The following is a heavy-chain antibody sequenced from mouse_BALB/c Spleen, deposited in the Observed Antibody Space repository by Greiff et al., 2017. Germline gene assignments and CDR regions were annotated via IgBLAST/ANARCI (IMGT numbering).Heavy chain of an antibody. V-gene: IGHV14-3*02. J-gene: IGHJ2*01. CDR3: ARWVYGNYEGY. CDR2: IDPANGNT. Sequence: VQLQQSGAELVKPGASVKLSCTASGFNIKDTYMHWVKQRPEQGLEWIGRIDPANGNTKYDPKFQDKATLTADKSSSTAYMQLSSLTSEDSAVYYCARWVYGNYEGYWGQGTTLTVSS. D-gene: IGHD2-10*02. CDR1: GFNIKDTY.